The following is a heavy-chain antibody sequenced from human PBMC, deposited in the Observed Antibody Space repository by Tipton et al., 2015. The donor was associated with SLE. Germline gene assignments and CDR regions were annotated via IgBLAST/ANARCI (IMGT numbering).Heavy chain of an antibody. D-gene: IGHD6-6*01. J-gene: IGHJ4*02. CDR3: ARHGPEYSRSRVDY. CDR1: GGSISRSSYY. CDR2: IYYTGST. Sequence: TLSLTCTVSGGSISRSSYYWGWIRPPPGKGLEWMGSIYYTGSTNYSPSLRSRVTLLVDTSTNQFSLSLSSVTAADTAVYYCARHGPEYSRSRVDYWGQGTLVTVSS. V-gene: IGHV4-39*07.